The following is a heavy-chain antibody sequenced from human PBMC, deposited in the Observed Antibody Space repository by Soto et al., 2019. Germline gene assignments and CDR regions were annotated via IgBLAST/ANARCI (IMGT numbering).Heavy chain of an antibody. CDR2: IYHSGST. D-gene: IGHD4-17*01. CDR3: ARGDIRVYFDF. J-gene: IGHJ4*02. Sequence: QLQLQESGSGLVKPSQTLSLTCAVSGGYISSGGYSWSCIRQPPGKGLEWIGYIYHSGSTYYNRSLQGRVTISGDRSKDQFSLKLSSVTAADTAVYCCARGDIRVYFDFCCQGTLVTVSS. CDR1: GGYISSGGYS. V-gene: IGHV4-30-2*01.